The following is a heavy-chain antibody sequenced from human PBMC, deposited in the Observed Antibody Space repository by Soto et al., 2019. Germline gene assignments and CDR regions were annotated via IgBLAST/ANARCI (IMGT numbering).Heavy chain of an antibody. CDR3: ASSPPGYSGYDFYFDY. J-gene: IGHJ4*02. CDR2: IYSGGST. Sequence: AGGSLRLSCAASGFTVSSNYMSWVRQAPGKGLEWVSVIYSGGSTYYADSVKGRFTISRDNSKNTLYLQMNSLRAEDTAVYYCASSPPGYSGYDFYFDYLGQGNLVTVS. D-gene: IGHD5-12*01. CDR1: GFTVSSNY. V-gene: IGHV3-66*01.